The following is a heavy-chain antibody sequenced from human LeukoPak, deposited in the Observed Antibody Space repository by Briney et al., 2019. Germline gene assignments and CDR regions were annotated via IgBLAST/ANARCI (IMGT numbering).Heavy chain of an antibody. V-gene: IGHV3-21*05. Sequence: KTGGSLRLSCAASGFTFSSYSMNWVRQAPGKGLEWVSYISTTSSYIFYADSVRGRFTISRDNAKNSLYLQMDSLRAEDTAVYYCARGGIITSYAFEIWGQGTMVTVSS. CDR2: ISTTSSYI. CDR1: GFTFSSYS. D-gene: IGHD1-26*01. CDR3: ARGGIITSYAFEI. J-gene: IGHJ3*02.